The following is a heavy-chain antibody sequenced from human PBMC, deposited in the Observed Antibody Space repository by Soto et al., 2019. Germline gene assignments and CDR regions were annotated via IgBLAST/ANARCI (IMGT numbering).Heavy chain of an antibody. CDR2: ISYDGSNK. CDR3: AKVRSGYDSSQNAFDI. D-gene: IGHD3-22*01. J-gene: IGHJ3*02. CDR1: GFTFSSYG. Sequence: GGSLRLSCAASGFTFSSYGMHWVRQAPGKGLEWVAVISYDGSNKYYADSVKGRFTISRDNSKNTLYLQMNSLRAEDTAVYYCAKVRSGYDSSQNAFDIWGQGTMVTVSS. V-gene: IGHV3-30*18.